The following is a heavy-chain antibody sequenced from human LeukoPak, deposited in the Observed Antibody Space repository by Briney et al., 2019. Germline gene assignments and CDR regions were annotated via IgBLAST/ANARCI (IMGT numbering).Heavy chain of an antibody. CDR2: INHSGST. D-gene: IGHD3-3*01. V-gene: IGHV4-4*02. CDR3: ARAHHYDFWSGYRRGWFDP. CDR1: GGSISSSNW. Sequence: SETLSLTCGVSGGSISSSNWWSWVRQPPGKGLEWIGEINHSGSTNYNPSLKSRVTISVDTSKNQFSLKLSSVTAADTAVYYCARAHHYDFWSGYRRGWFDPWGQGTLVTVSS. J-gene: IGHJ5*02.